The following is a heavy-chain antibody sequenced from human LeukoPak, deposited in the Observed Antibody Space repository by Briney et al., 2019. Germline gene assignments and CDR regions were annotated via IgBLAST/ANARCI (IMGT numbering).Heavy chain of an antibody. CDR2: INHSGST. J-gene: IGHJ4*02. Sequence: SETLSLTCAVYGGSFSGYYWSWIRQPPGKGLVWIGEINHSGSTNYNPSLKSRVTISVDTSKNQFSLKLSSVTAADTAVYYCASVYGSGTICYWGQGTLVTVSS. CDR3: ASVYGSGTICY. V-gene: IGHV4-34*01. CDR1: GGSFSGYY. D-gene: IGHD3-10*01.